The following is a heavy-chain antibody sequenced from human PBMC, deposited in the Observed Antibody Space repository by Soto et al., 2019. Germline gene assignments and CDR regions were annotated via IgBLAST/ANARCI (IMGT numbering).Heavy chain of an antibody. V-gene: IGHV1-18*04. CDR2: ISPYNGTT. D-gene: IGHD1-7*01. CDR3: ARAGPGSRNTWNYVRSGGNYYNYHMEV. Sequence: ASVKVSCKASGYTFTTYGISWVRQAPGQGLEWMGWISPYNGTTKYAEKFQGEMTMTTDTATSTAYMDLRSLRSDDTALYYCARAGPGSRNTWNYVRSGGNYYNYHMEVWGQGTTVTVSS. CDR1: GYTFTTYG. J-gene: IGHJ6*02.